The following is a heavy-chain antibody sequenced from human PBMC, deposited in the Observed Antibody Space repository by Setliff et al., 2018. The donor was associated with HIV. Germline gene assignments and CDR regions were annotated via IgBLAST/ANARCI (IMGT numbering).Heavy chain of an antibody. Sequence: GGSLRLSCAASGFTFSKYTVNWVRQAPGKGLEWVSSISSGGGFIYYADAVKGRFTIARDNAKDSLYLQINNLRSEDTGVYYCVREMPGPPWALDLWGHGTVVT. CDR2: ISSGGGFI. CDR1: GFTFSKYT. J-gene: IGHJ3*01. D-gene: IGHD1-1*01. V-gene: IGHV3-21*06. CDR3: VREMPGPPWALDL.